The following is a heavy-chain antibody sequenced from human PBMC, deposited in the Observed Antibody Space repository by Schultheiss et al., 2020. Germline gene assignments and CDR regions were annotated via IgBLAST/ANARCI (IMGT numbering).Heavy chain of an antibody. J-gene: IGHJ6*02. Sequence: GGSLRLSCAASGFTFSSYGMHWVRQAPGKGLEWVAVISYDGSNKYYADSVKGRFTISRDNSKNTLYLQMNSLRAEDTAVYYCARDQVYGSGTYYKYYYHCGMDVGGQGTTGTGAS. CDR1: GFTFSSYG. V-gene: IGHV3-30*03. CDR2: ISYDGSNK. CDR3: ARDQVYGSGTYYKYYYHCGMDV. D-gene: IGHD3-10*01.